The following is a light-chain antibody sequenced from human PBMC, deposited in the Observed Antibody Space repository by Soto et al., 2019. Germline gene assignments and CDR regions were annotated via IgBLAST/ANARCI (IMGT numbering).Light chain of an antibody. V-gene: IGKV3-20*01. CDR3: QQYGNSLLT. CDR2: GTS. Sequence: EIVLTQSPGTLSLSPGERATLSCRAGQSLTSTYLAWYQHKPGQAPRLLIYGTSSRATGIPDRFSGSGSGTDCTLTISRLELEDFAVYYCQQYGNSLLTFGGGTKVEIK. J-gene: IGKJ4*01. CDR1: QSLTSTY.